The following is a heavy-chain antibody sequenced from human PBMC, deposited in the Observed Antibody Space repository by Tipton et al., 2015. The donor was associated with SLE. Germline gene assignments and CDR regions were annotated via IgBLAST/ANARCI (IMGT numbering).Heavy chain of an antibody. D-gene: IGHD3-3*01. J-gene: IGHJ4*02. V-gene: IGHV4-39*07. Sequence: TLSLTCTVSGGSISSSSYYWGWIRQPPGKGLEWIGSIYYSGSTYYNPSLKSRLTISVDTSKNQFSLKLSSVTAADTAVYYCATWRGYDFWTGYSPYSFDYWGQGTLVTVSS. CDR2: IYYSGST. CDR1: GGSISSSSYY. CDR3: ATWRGYDFWTGYSPYSFDY.